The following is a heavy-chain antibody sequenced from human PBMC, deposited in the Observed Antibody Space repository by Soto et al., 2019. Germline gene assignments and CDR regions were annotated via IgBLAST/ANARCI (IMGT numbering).Heavy chain of an antibody. CDR2: INHSGST. D-gene: IGHD2-21*02. CDR1: GRSFYGYN. Sequence: ASVTLSLTCAFYGRSFYGYNWSWIRQPPGKRTEWIGEINHSGSTNDNPSLKSRVTISVDTSKNQFSLKPSSVTAADTAGDYCARDGVFYGAGGDPCEY. CDR3: ARDGVFYGAGGDPCEY. V-gene: IGHV4-34*01. J-gene: IGHJ1*01.